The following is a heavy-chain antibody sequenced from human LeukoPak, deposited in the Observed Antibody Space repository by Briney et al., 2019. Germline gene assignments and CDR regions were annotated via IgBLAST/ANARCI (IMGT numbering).Heavy chain of an antibody. CDR1: GFTFSYYA. D-gene: IGHD3-3*01. V-gene: IGHV3-30-3*01. CDR2: MSYDGINK. J-gene: IGHJ4*02. CDR3: ASSEQYYDFWSGYYEDY. Sequence: GGSLRLSCAASGFTFSYYAMHWVRQAPGKGLEWVAVMSYDGINKYYADSVKGRFTISRDNSKNTLYLQMNSLRAEDTAVYYCASSEQYYDFWSGYYEDYWGQGTLVTVSS.